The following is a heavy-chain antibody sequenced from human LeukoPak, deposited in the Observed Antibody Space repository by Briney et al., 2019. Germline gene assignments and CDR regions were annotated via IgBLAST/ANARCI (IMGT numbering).Heavy chain of an antibody. D-gene: IGHD5-12*01. V-gene: IGHV4-34*01. CDR1: GGSFSGYY. CDR3: ARGEWLRSWFGY. CDR2: INHSGST. J-gene: IGHJ4*02. Sequence: KPSETLSLTCAVYGGSFSGYYWSWIRQPPGKGLEWIGEINHSGSTNYNPSLKSRVTISVDTSKNQFSLKLNSVTAADTAVYYCARGEWLRSWFGYWGQGTLVTVSS.